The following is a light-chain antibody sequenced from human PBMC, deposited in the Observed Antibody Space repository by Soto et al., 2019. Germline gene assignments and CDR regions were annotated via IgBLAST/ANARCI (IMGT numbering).Light chain of an antibody. CDR3: QPYNSYSHA. CDR1: QTICGR. Sequence: PTTHSPSTLSGSLGDRVTIPCRASQTICGRLAWYQHKPGQAPKLLIYNTSTLASGVPSRFSGSGSGTEFTLTISSLQSDDFAAYYCQPYNSYSHAFGGGTKVDIK. CDR2: NTS. V-gene: IGKV1-5*03. J-gene: IGKJ4*02.